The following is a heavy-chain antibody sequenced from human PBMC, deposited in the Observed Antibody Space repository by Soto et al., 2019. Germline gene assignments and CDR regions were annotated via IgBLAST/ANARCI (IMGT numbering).Heavy chain of an antibody. D-gene: IGHD1-26*01. V-gene: IGHV3-33*01. CDR2: IWYDGSNK. Sequence: QVQLVESGGGVVQPGRSLRLSCAASGFTFSSYGMHWVRQAPGKGLEWVAVIWYDGSNKYYADSVKGRFTISRDNSKNTLYLQMNSLRAEDTAVYYCARDYSRGSYLDAFDIWGQGTMVTVSS. CDR3: ARDYSRGSYLDAFDI. CDR1: GFTFSSYG. J-gene: IGHJ3*02.